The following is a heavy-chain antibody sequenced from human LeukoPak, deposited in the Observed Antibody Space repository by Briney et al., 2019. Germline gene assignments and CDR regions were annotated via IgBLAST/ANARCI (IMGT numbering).Heavy chain of an antibody. Sequence: PGGSLRLSCAASGFTFSNAWMNWVRQAPGKGLEWVAVISYDGTNKFYADSVKGRFSISRDNSKNTLSLQVNSLRAEDTAVYYCARDKSIAVTTTGTKRNDYYYGMDVWGQGATVTVSS. D-gene: IGHD4-11*01. V-gene: IGHV3-30*03. J-gene: IGHJ6*02. CDR2: ISYDGTNK. CDR1: GFTFSNAW. CDR3: ARDKSIAVTTTGTKRNDYYYGMDV.